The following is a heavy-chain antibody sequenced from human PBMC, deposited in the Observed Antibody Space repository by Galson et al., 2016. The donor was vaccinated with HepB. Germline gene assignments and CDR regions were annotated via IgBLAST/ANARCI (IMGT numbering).Heavy chain of an antibody. V-gene: IGHV1-69*06. CDR3: AIRANVCGDCWAFDS. Sequence: SVKVSCKASGGASNNYGFNWVRQAPGQGLEWMGGFIPIFGSGKYAQRFQGRVMITADKSTSTGYMELSSLRSEDTAVYYCAIRANVCGDCWAFDSWGQGTLVTVSS. J-gene: IGHJ4*02. CDR2: FIPIFGSG. CDR1: GGASNNYG. D-gene: IGHD2-21*02.